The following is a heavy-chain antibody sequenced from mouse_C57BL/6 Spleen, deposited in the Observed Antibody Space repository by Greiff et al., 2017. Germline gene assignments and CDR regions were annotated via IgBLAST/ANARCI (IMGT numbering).Heavy chain of an antibody. CDR2: IYPRSGNT. V-gene: IGHV1-81*01. CDR3: ARFGHSSPYYFDY. D-gene: IGHD1-1*01. Sequence: QVQLKESGAELARPGASVKLSCKASGYTFTSYGISWVKQRTGQGLEWIGEIYPRSGNTYYNEKFKGKATLTADKSSSTAYMELRSLTSEDSAVYFCARFGHSSPYYFDYWGQGTTLTVSS. CDR1: GYTFTSYG. J-gene: IGHJ2*01.